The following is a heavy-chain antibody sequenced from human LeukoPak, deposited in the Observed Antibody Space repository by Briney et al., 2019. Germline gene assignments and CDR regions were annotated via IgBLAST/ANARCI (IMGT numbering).Heavy chain of an antibody. V-gene: IGHV7-4-1*02. Sequence: GASVKVSCKASGYTFSNHGINWVRQAPGQGLEWMGWISTNSGNPTYAQGFTGRFVFSLDTSVYTAYLQISSLKSEDTAVYYCARALDFWGQGTLVTVSS. CDR2: ISTNSGNP. CDR3: ARALDF. CDR1: GYTFSNHG. J-gene: IGHJ4*02.